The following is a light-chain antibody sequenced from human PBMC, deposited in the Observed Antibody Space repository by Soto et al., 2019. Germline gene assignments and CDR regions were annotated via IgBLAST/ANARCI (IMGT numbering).Light chain of an antibody. CDR3: QQYGTSPLT. CDR1: QSVSSNY. Sequence: EIVLTQSPGTLSLSPGERASLSCRASQSVSSNYLAWYQQKPGQAPRLVIYGASSRATGIPDRFSGSGSGTDFTLTISRLEPEDFAVFYCQQYGTSPLTFGQGTRLEIQ. V-gene: IGKV3-20*01. CDR2: GAS. J-gene: IGKJ5*01.